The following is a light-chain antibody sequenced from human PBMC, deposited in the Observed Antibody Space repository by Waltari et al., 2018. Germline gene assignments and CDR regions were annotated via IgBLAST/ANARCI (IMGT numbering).Light chain of an antibody. V-gene: IGLV2-14*01. Sequence: QSALTQPASVSGSPGQSLPISCTGTSSDVGGYNYVSWYQQHPGKVPKLMIYEVSNRPSGVSNRFSGSKSGNTASLTISGLQAEDEADYYCSSYTSSSTAYVFGTGTKVTVL. CDR2: EVS. J-gene: IGLJ1*01. CDR1: SSDVGGYNY. CDR3: SSYTSSSTAYV.